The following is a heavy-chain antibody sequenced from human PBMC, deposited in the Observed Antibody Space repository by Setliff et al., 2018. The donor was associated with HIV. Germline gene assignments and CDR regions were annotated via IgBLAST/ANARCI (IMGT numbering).Heavy chain of an antibody. J-gene: IGHJ5*02. CDR2: SSTDNGHT. Sequence: ASVKVSCKASGYSLSKCGISWVRQAPGQGLEWMGWSSTDNGHTNYAQKLQGRVTMTTDTSTRTAYMELRGLTSDDTAVYYCARDCGMGPATDNFDPWGQGTLVTV. D-gene: IGHD1-1*01. CDR3: ARDCGMGPATDNFDP. V-gene: IGHV1-18*01. CDR1: GYSLSKCG.